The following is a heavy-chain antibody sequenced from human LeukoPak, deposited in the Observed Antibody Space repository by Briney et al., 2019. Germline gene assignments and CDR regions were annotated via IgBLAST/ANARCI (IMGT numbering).Heavy chain of an antibody. J-gene: IGHJ3*02. CDR3: ARCSTPHWIFDAFDI. D-gene: IGHD1-1*01. V-gene: IGHV1-2*02. CDR1: GYTFTGHY. Sequence: GASVKVSCKASGYTFTGHYTHWVRQAPGQGPEWMGWINPNSGGTNYAQKFQGRVTMTRDTSISTAYMELSGLRSDDTAVYYCARCSTPHWIFDAFDIWGQGTMVTVSS. CDR2: INPNSGGT.